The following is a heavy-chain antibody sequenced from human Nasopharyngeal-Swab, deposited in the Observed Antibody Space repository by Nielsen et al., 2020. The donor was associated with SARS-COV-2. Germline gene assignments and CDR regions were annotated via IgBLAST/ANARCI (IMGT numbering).Heavy chain of an antibody. CDR2: INAGNGNT. CDR1: GYTFSNYG. J-gene: IGHJ4*02. CDR3: MSLSRDDYNFDW. Sequence: ASVKVSCKTSGYTFSNYGLHWVRRAPGQRLEWMGWINAGNGNTKYSQKFQGRVTITRDTSARTVYMELSRLKSEDTAMYYCMSLSRDDYNFDWWGQGTLVTVSS. D-gene: IGHD5-24*01. V-gene: IGHV1-3*01.